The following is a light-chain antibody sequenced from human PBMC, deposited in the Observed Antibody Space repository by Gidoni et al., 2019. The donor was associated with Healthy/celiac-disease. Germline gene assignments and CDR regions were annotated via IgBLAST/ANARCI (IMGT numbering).Light chain of an antibody. CDR1: SSDAGCYNY. CDR2: DVS. V-gene: IGLV2-14*03. J-gene: IGLJ2*01. Sequence: QCAMTQPASVSGSRGQSITISCTGTSSDAGCYNYVSWYQQHPGNAPKLMLYDVSNRPSGFSNRFSGSKSGNTASLTISWLQSEDEADYYCSSYTSSSTPVVFGGGTQLTVL. CDR3: SSYTSSSTPVV.